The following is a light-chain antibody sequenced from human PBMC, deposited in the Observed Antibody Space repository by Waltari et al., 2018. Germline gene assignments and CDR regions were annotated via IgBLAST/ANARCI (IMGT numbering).Light chain of an antibody. CDR3: SSYTSSSTPVV. Sequence: QSALTQPASVSGSPGQSITISCTGTSSDVCGYNYVSWYQQHPGKAPKLMIYDVSNRPSGVSNRFSGSKSGNTASLTISGLQAEDVADYYCSSYTSSSTPVVFGGGTKLTVL. V-gene: IGLV2-14*03. CDR1: SSDVCGYNY. J-gene: IGLJ2*01. CDR2: DVS.